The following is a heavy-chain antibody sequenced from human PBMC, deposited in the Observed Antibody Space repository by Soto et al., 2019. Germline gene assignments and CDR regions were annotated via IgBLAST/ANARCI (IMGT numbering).Heavy chain of an antibody. V-gene: IGHV4-30-4*08. CDR2: IYYSGST. D-gene: IGHD2-2*01. CDR3: ARGDRYCSSTSCRYYYYGMDV. Sequence: SETLSLTCTVSGGSISSGDYYWGWLRQPPGNGLEWIGYIYYSGSTYYNPSLKSRVTISVDTSKNQFSLKLSSVTDADTAVYYCARGDRYCSSTSCRYYYYGMDVWGQGTTVTVSS. J-gene: IGHJ6*02. CDR1: GGSISSGDYY.